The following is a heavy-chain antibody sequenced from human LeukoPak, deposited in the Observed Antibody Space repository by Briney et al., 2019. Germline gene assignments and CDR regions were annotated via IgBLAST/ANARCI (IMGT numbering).Heavy chain of an antibody. D-gene: IGHD5-24*01. CDR2: IKKDGSEK. CDR1: GFILSNYW. Sequence: GGSLRLSCAASGFILSNYWMNWVRQTPGKGLEWVANIKKDGSEKYYVDSVRGRFTISRDNAKNSLYLQMNSLRAEDTAVYYCAADGYSSPFDYWGQGTLVTVSS. V-gene: IGHV3-7*01. J-gene: IGHJ4*02. CDR3: AADGYSSPFDY.